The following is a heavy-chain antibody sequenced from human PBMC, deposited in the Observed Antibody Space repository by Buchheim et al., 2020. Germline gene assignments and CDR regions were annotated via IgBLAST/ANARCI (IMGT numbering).Heavy chain of an antibody. CDR1: GFIFSAYE. Sequence: EVQLVESGGGLVRPGGSLRLSCAASGFIFSAYEMNWVRQAPGKGLEWVSYFGSSGSTIYYADSVQGRFTISRDNAKNSLYLPMNSLRAEDTAVYYCARAIIAASFDYWGQGTL. CDR3: ARAIIAASFDY. J-gene: IGHJ4*02. CDR2: FGSSGSTI. V-gene: IGHV3-48*03. D-gene: IGHD6-25*01.